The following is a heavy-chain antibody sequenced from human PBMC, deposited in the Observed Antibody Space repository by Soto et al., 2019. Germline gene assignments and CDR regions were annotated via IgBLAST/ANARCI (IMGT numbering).Heavy chain of an antibody. V-gene: IGHV4-4*02. Sequence: LALTCTLSGGSVRAPDWWNWVRQSPDKGLEWIAEVHISGHSNYNPSLRSRVSVSIDSSKNQFYLNLNSVTAADTAIYYCARVRQGCSANNCYFDPWGQGTQVTVSS. CDR3: ARVRQGCSANNCYFDP. CDR2: VHISGHS. D-gene: IGHD1-1*01. J-gene: IGHJ5*01. CDR1: GGSVRAPDW.